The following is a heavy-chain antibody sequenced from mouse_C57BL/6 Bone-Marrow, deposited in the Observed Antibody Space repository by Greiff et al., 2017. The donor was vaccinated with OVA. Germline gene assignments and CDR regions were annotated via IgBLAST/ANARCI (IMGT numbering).Heavy chain of an antibody. CDR2: INPSTGGT. Sequence: VQLKESGPELVKPGASVKISCKASGYSFTGYYMNWVKQSPEKSLEWIGEINPSTGGTTYKQKFKGKATLTVDKSSSQAYMHLKSLTSEVSAFYFLSTGWTCPFSYWGQGTRVTVSA. V-gene: IGHV1-42*01. CDR1: GYSFTGYY. CDR3: STGWTCPFSY. J-gene: IGHJ3*01. D-gene: IGHD4-1*02.